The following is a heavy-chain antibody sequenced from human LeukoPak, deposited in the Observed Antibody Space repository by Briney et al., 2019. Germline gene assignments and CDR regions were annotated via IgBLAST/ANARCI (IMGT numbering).Heavy chain of an antibody. CDR3: AKIGYCSSTSCLSYYYYYGMDV. CDR1: GFVFSDYT. Sequence: GGSLRLSCAGSGFVFSDYTMTWVRQAPGKGLEWVSAISGSGGSTYYADSVKGRFTISRDNSKNTLYLQMNSLRAEDTAVYYCAKIGYCSSTSCLSYYYYYGMDVWGQGTTVTVSS. CDR2: ISGSGGST. V-gene: IGHV3-23*01. D-gene: IGHD2-2*01. J-gene: IGHJ6*02.